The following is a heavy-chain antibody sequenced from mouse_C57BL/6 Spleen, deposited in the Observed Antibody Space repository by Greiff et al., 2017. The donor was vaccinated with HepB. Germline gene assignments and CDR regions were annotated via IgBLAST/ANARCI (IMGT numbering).Heavy chain of an antibody. CDR1: GYSITSGYY. J-gene: IGHJ3*01. CDR3: AREEGNYSFAY. CDR2: ISYDGSN. V-gene: IGHV3-6*01. D-gene: IGHD2-1*01. Sequence: DVKVEESGPGLVKPSQSLSLTCSVTGYSITSGYYWNWIRQFPGNKLEWMGYISYDGSNNYNPSLKNRISITRDTSKNQFFLKLNSVTTEDTATYYCAREEGNYSFAYWGQGTLVTVSA.